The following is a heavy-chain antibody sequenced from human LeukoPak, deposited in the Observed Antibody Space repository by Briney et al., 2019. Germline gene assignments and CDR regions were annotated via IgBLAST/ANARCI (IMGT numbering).Heavy chain of an antibody. CDR1: GFTFDDYT. CDR3: AKDRGVVATTFGFDP. V-gene: IGHV3-43*01. CDR2: ISWDGGST. J-gene: IGHJ5*02. D-gene: IGHD2-15*01. Sequence: GGSLRLSCAASGFTFDDYTMHWVRQAPGKGLEWVSLISWDGGSTHYADSVKGRFTISRDNSKNSLYLQMNSLRTEDTALYYCAKDRGVVATTFGFDPWGQGTLVTVSS.